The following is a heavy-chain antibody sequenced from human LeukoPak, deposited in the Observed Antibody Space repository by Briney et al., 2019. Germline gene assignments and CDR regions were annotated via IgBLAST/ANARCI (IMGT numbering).Heavy chain of an antibody. V-gene: IGHV1-18*01. Sequence: WASVKVSCKASGYTFTSYGISWVRQAPGQGLEWMGWISAYNGNTNYAQKLQGRVTMTTDTSTSTAYMELRSLRSDDTAVYYCARDYPRRGYSGYDPRPGWMYWGQGTLVTVSS. J-gene: IGHJ4*02. CDR3: ARDYPRRGYSGYDPRPGWMY. D-gene: IGHD5-12*01. CDR1: GYTFTSYG. CDR2: ISAYNGNT.